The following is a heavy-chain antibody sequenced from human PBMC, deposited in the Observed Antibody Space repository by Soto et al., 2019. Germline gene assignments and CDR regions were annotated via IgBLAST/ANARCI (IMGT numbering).Heavy chain of an antibody. CDR2: ISYDGSNK. CDR3: AKDLGRRVYYYGMDV. CDR1: GFTFSSYG. J-gene: IGHJ6*02. V-gene: IGHV3-30*18. Sequence: GGSLRLSCAASGFTFSSYGMHWVRPAPGKGLEWVAVISYDGSNKYYADSVKGRFTISRDNSKNTLYLQMNSLRAEDTAVYYCAKDLGRRVYYYGMDVWGQGTTVTVSS. D-gene: IGHD3-16*01.